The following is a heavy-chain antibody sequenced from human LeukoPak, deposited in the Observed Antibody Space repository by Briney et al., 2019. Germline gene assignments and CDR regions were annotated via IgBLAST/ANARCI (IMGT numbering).Heavy chain of an antibody. Sequence: AGGSLRLSCAASGCTFSSDWMSWVRQAPGKGLEEVANIEQDGSEEYYVDFVKGRFTISRDNAKNSLYLQMNSLRAEDTAVYYCARVLYCSSTSCYANYYYYMDVWGKGTTVTVSS. CDR1: GCTFSSDW. CDR2: IEQDGSEE. CDR3: ARVLYCSSTSCYANYYYYMDV. V-gene: IGHV3-7*02. J-gene: IGHJ6*03. D-gene: IGHD2-2*01.